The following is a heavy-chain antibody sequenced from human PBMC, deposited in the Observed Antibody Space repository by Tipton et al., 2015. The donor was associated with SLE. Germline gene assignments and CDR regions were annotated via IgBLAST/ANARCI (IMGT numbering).Heavy chain of an antibody. CDR1: GGSFSGYY. V-gene: IGHV3-20*04. Sequence: LSLTCAVYGGSFSGYYWSWVRQAPGKGLEWVSGINWNGGSTGYADSVKGRFTISRDDSKNTLYLQMNSLKTEDTAVYYCTTRDYWGQGTLVTVSS. CDR3: TTRDY. D-gene: IGHD1-14*01. CDR2: INWNGGST. J-gene: IGHJ4*02.